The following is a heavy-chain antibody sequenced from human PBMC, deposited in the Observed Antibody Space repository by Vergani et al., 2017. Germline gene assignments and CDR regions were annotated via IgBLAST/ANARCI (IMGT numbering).Heavy chain of an antibody. D-gene: IGHD4-11*01. Sequence: QVQLQQWGGGLLKPSETLSLTCVVNGGSFTSYHWTWIRQSPGEGLEWVGDIDHTGRPDSNPSLKSRLTMSVDKSRNQFSLTLNSVTATDTAIYFCARVNTETNGHLYYYYYMDVGGQGTAVTVS. V-gene: IGHV4-34*01. J-gene: IGHJ6*03. CDR3: ARVNTETNGHLYYYYYMDV. CDR1: GGSFTSYH. CDR2: IDHTGRP.